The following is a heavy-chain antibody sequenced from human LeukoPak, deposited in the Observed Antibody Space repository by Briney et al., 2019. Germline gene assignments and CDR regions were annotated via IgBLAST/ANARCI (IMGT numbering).Heavy chain of an antibody. J-gene: IGHJ4*02. CDR1: GGSFSGYY. Sequence: SETLSLTCAVYGGSFSGYYWSWIRQPPGKGLEWIGEINHSGSTNYNPSLKSRVTISVDTSKNQFSLKLSSVTAADTAVYYCARLWTRNYWGQGTLVTVSS. V-gene: IGHV4-34*01. CDR3: ARLWTRNY. D-gene: IGHD3/OR15-3a*01. CDR2: INHSGST.